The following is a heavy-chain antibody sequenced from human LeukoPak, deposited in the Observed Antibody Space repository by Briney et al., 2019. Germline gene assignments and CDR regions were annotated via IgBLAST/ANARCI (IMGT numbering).Heavy chain of an antibody. Sequence: GGPLRLSCAASGFTFSSYGMHWVRQAPGKGLEWVAFIRYDGSNKYYADSVKGRFTISRDNSKNTLYLQMNSLRAEDTAVYYCARRSRITMVRGDDAFDIWGQGTMVTVSS. J-gene: IGHJ3*02. CDR3: ARRSRITMVRGDDAFDI. CDR2: IRYDGSNK. CDR1: GFTFSSYG. D-gene: IGHD3-10*01. V-gene: IGHV3-30*02.